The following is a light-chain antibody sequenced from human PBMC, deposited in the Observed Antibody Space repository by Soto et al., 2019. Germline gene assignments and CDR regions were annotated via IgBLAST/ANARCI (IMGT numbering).Light chain of an antibody. CDR3: QQYNSLPPIT. CDR2: GAS. Sequence: EVVMTHSPAALSVYPGERATLSCRASESVSSNLAWYQQRPGQAPRLVIYGASTRATGIPARFSGGGSGTEFTLTISSLQSEDFAVYYCQQYNSLPPITFGQGTRLEIK. CDR1: ESVSSN. V-gene: IGKV3-15*01. J-gene: IGKJ5*01.